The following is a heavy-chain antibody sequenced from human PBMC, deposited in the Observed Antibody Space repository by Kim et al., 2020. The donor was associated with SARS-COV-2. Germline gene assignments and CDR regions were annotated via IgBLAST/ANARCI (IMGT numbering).Heavy chain of an antibody. V-gene: IGHV3-21*01. Sequence: GGSLRLSCAASQLSFNTYGMNWVRQAPGKGPEWVSSISSTSSYILYADSLKGRFTISRDNAKNSLYLQMNSLRAEDTAVYYCARDRRIRKAFDLWGPGTVVIVSS. CDR1: QLSFNTYG. CDR3: ARDRRIRKAFDL. J-gene: IGHJ3*01. CDR2: ISSTSSYI.